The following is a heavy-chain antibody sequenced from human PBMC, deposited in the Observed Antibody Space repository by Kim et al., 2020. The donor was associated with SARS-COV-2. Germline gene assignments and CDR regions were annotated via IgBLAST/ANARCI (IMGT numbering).Heavy chain of an antibody. V-gene: IGHV1-18*01. CDR3: ASSYSSSWYPRWDD. CDR1: GYTFTSYG. J-gene: IGHJ4*02. D-gene: IGHD6-13*01. CDR2: ISAYNGNT. Sequence: ASVKVSCKASGYTFTSYGISWVRQAPGQGLEWMGWISAYNGNTNYAQKLQGRVTMTTDTSTSTAYMELRSLRSDDTAVYYCASSYSSSWYPRWDDWGQGTLVTVSS.